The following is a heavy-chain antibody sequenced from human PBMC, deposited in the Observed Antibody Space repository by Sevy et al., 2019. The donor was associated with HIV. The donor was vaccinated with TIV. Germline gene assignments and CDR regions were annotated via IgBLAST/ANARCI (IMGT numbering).Heavy chain of an antibody. J-gene: IGHJ4*02. V-gene: IGHV3-48*02. CDR3: ARGYSTLDY. D-gene: IGHD1-26*01. CDR1: GFTFSRYA. Sequence: GSLRLSCTASGFTFSRYAMNWVRQAPGKGLECVSYISNGGTTIYYGDSVKGRFTISRDNVKNSLYLQMNSLRDDDTAVYYCARGYSTLDYWGQGTLVTVSS. CDR2: ISNGGTTI.